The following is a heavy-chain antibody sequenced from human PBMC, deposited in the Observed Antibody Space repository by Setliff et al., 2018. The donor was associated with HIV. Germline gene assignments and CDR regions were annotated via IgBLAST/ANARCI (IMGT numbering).Heavy chain of an antibody. V-gene: IGHV1-46*01. J-gene: IGHJ4*02. CDR3: VRDIKYASGNSYLGPSPGFDY. CDR1: GYTFTSYY. D-gene: IGHD3-10*01. CDR2: INPSGGSS. Sequence: ASVKVSCKASGYTFTSYYMNWVRQAPGQGLEWMGIINPSGGSSTYAQKFQGRVAMTRDTSISTAYMELSRLRSDDTAVYYRVRDIKYASGNSYLGPSPGFDYWGQGTLVTVSS.